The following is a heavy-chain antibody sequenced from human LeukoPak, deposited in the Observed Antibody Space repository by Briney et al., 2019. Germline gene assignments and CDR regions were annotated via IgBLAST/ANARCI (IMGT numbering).Heavy chain of an antibody. CDR3: ARANSGLSPIHY. V-gene: IGHV4-39*07. Sequence: PSETLSLTCTVSGGSISSSSYYWGWIRQPPGKGLEWIGSIYYSGSTYYNPSLKSRVTISVDTSKNQFSLKLSSVTAADTAVYYCARANSGLSPIHYWGQGTLVTVSS. D-gene: IGHD3-16*02. CDR1: GGSISSSSYY. CDR2: IYYSGST. J-gene: IGHJ4*02.